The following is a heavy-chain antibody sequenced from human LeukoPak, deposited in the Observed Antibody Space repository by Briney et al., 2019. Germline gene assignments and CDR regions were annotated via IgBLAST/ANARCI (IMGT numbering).Heavy chain of an antibody. CDR1: GFIFTSYA. J-gene: IGHJ3*02. CDR3: AKDGRITMIVVVTNDAFDI. Sequence: HSGGSLRLTCAASGFIFTSYAMNWVRQAPGKGLEWVSAISGSGGSTYYADSVKGRFTISRDNSKNTLYLQMNSLRAEDTAVYYCAKDGRITMIVVVTNDAFDIWGQGTMVTVSS. CDR2: ISGSGGST. D-gene: IGHD3-22*01. V-gene: IGHV3-23*01.